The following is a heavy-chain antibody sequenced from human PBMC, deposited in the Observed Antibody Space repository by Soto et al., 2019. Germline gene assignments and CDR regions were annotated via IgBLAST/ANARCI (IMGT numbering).Heavy chain of an antibody. Sequence: QVQLVESGGGVVQPGRSLRLSCSASGFTFSSFGMHWVRQAPGKGLEWVAAISYDGRNKYYADSVKGRFTISRDNSKNTLYLQMNSLRAEDTAVFYCARDRSDSWGQGTMVTVYS. V-gene: IGHV3-30*04. CDR3: ARDRSDS. J-gene: IGHJ4*02. CDR1: GFTFSSFG. CDR2: ISYDGRNK.